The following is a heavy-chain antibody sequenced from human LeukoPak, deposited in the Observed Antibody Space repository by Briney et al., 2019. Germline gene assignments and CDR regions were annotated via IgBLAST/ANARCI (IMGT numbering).Heavy chain of an antibody. J-gene: IGHJ3*02. CDR3: AREVTYYYDSSGYHYDAFDI. CDR1: GYTFTGYY. CDR2: INPNSGGT. V-gene: IGHV1-2*02. Sequence: ASVKVSCKASGYTFTGYYMHWVRQAPGQGLEWMGWINPNSGGTNYAQKFQGRVTMTRDTSISTAYMELSRLRSDDTAVYYCAREVTYYYDSSGYHYDAFDIWSQGTMVTVSP. D-gene: IGHD3-22*01.